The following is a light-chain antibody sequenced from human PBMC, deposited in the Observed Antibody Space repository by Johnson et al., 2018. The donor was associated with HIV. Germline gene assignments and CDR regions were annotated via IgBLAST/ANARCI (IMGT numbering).Light chain of an antibody. J-gene: IGLJ1*01. CDR1: SSNIGNNY. V-gene: IGLV1-51*02. CDR2: ENN. CDR3: GTWDSSLSKV. Sequence: QSVLTQPPSVSAAPGQKVTISCSGSSSNIGNNYVSWYQQLPGTAPKLLIYENNKRPSGIPDRFSGSKSGTSATLGITGLQTGDEADYYCGTWDSSLSKVFGTGPKFAVL.